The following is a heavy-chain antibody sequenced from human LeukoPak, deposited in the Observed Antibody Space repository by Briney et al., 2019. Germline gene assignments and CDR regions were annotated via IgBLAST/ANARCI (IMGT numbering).Heavy chain of an antibody. CDR2: ISYDGSNK. Sequence: GGSLRLSCAASGFTFSSYAMHWVRQAPGKGLDGLAVISYDGSNKYYADSVKGRFTISRDNSKNTLYLQMNSLRAEDTAVYYCAKPSIAAAGTFDYWGQGTLVTVSS. D-gene: IGHD6-13*01. CDR3: AKPSIAAAGTFDY. V-gene: IGHV3-30-3*02. CDR1: GFTFSSYA. J-gene: IGHJ4*02.